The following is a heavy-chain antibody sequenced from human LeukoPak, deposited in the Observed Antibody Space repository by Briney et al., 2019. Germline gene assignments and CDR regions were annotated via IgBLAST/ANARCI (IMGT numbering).Heavy chain of an antibody. J-gene: IGHJ6*03. V-gene: IGHV1-2*02. Sequence: AASVKVSCKASGYTFTGYYMHWVRQAPGQGLEWMGWINPNSGGTNYAQKFQGRVTMTRDTSISTAYMELSRLRSEDTAVYYCARAQGSYYHYYMDVWGKGTTVTISS. CDR1: GYTFTGYY. CDR3: ARAQGSYYHYYMDV. CDR2: INPNSGGT. D-gene: IGHD1-26*01.